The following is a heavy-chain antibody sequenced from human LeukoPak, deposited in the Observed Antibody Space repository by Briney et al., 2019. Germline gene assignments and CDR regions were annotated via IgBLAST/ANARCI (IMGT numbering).Heavy chain of an antibody. V-gene: IGHV3-30*02. CDR1: GFTFSTYG. D-gene: IGHD4-17*01. CDR2: TRYDGSDK. J-gene: IGHJ4*02. Sequence: GGSLRLSCGASGFTFSTYGMHWVRQAPGKGPEWVAFTRYDGSDKYSADSVKGRFTISRDNSKNTLYLQMNSLRAEDTAVYYCAKDLTTVTSQGDYWGQGTLVTVSS. CDR3: AKDLTTVTSQGDY.